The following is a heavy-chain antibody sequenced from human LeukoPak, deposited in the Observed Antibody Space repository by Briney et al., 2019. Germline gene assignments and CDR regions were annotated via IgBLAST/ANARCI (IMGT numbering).Heavy chain of an antibody. Sequence: GGSLRLSCAASGFTFSNAWMSWVRQAPGKGLEWVGRIESITDGGTADYAAPVKGRFTISRVDSENTLYLQMNSLKTEDTAVYYCTTKQYYDFWSGSVYFDYWGQGTLVTVSS. D-gene: IGHD3-3*01. V-gene: IGHV3-15*04. CDR3: TTKQYYDFWSGSVYFDY. J-gene: IGHJ4*02. CDR1: GFTFSNAW. CDR2: IESITDGGTA.